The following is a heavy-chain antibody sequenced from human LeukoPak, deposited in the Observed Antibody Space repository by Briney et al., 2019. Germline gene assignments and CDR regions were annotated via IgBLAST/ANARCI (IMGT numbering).Heavy chain of an antibody. D-gene: IGHD3-22*01. CDR1: GGSISSGGYY. CDR2: IYHSGST. CDR3: ARVDHDRSGSPLWIDP. Sequence: SETLSLTCTVSGGSISSGGYYWTWIRQHPGKGLEWIGYIYHSGSTSYNPSLQSRVTISVDTSKNQFSLKVSSVTAADTGVYYCARVDHDRSGSPLWIDPWGQGSLVSVSS. J-gene: IGHJ5*02. V-gene: IGHV4-31*03.